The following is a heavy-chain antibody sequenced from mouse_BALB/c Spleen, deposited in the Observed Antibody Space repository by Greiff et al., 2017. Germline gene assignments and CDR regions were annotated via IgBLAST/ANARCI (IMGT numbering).Heavy chain of an antibody. V-gene: IGHV1S29*02. CDR3: ERRDYYRYDGRGYYAMDY. Sequence: EVQLQESGPELVKPGASVKISCKASGYTFTDYNMHWVKQSHGKSLEWIGYIYPYNGGTGYNQKFKSKATLTVDNSSSTAYMELRSLTSEDSAVYYCERRDYYRYDGRGYYAMDYWGQGTSVTVSS. CDR2: IYPYNGGT. J-gene: IGHJ4*01. CDR1: GYTFTDYN. D-gene: IGHD2-14*01.